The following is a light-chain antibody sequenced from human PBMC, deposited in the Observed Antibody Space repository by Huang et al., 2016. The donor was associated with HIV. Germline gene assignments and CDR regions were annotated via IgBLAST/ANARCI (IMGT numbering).Light chain of an antibody. CDR2: HTS. J-gene: IGKJ1*01. Sequence: EIVLTQSPGTLSLSPGETATLSCRASQSVNSVSLAWYQQKPGQAPRLLMFHTSKRATDIPDRFSGSWSGADFTLTIGRLEPEDFAVYYCQSYGSSTWTFGQGTKVEIK. CDR1: QSVNSVS. CDR3: QSYGSSTWT. V-gene: IGKV3-20*01.